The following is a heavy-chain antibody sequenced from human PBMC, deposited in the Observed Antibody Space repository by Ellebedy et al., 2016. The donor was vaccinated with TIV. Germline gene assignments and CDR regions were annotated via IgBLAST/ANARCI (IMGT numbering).Heavy chain of an antibody. CDR2: MNPYTGNT. D-gene: IGHD2/OR15-2a*01. V-gene: IGHV1-8*02. CDR3: TREVSTKNSFYY. Sequence: GESLKISCQASGYTFTDYWVTWVRQAPGQGLEWMGWMNPYTGNTDYAQNFQGRVTMTRDISINTAFMELSSLRHEDTAMYYCTREVSTKNSFYYWGQGTLVTVST. CDR1: GYTFTDYW. J-gene: IGHJ4*02.